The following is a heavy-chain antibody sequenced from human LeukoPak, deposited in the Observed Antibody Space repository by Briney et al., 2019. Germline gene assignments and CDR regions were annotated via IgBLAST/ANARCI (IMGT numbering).Heavy chain of an antibody. V-gene: IGHV3-15*01. CDR2: IKSKADGGTA. D-gene: IGHD6-6*01. J-gene: IGHJ4*02. CDR3: ATIYSSRSSSRY. CDR1: GLTFTNAW. Sequence: GGSLRLSCAVSGLTFTNAWMTWVRQAPGKGLEWVGRIKSKADGGTADYAAPVKGRFTISRDDSKNTLYLQIISLKTEDTAVYYCATIYSSRSSSRYWGQGTLVTVSS.